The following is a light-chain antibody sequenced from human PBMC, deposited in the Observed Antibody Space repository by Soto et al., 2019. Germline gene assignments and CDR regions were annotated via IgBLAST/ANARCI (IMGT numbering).Light chain of an antibody. CDR1: QNVNNK. CDR2: DAS. CDR3: LQYNNWPPFT. Sequence: EIVMTQSPATLSVSPGEGATLSCRASQNVNNKLAWYQQKPGQPPRLLIYDASTRATGIPARFSGSGSGTEFTLTINSLPSEDFAVYYCLQYNNWPPFTFGPGTKVDI. V-gene: IGKV3-15*01. J-gene: IGKJ3*01.